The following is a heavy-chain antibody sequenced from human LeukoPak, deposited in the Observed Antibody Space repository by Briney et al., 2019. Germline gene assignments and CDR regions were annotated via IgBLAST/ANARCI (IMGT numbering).Heavy chain of an antibody. CDR2: INHSGST. CDR1: GGSFSGYY. D-gene: IGHD6-13*01. CDR3: ARGRRSWYGVDYFQH. V-gene: IGHV4-34*01. J-gene: IGHJ1*01. Sequence: SETLSLTCAVYGGSFSGYYWSWIRQPPGKGLEWIGEINHSGSTNYNPSLKSRVTISVDTSKNQFSLKLSSVTAADTAVYYCARGRRSWYGVDYFQHWGQGTLVTVSS.